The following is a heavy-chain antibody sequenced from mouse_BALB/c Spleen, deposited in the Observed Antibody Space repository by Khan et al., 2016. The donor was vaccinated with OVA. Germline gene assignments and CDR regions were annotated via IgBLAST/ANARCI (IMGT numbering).Heavy chain of an antibody. V-gene: IGHV1S137*01. D-gene: IGHD1-1*01. CDR1: GYTFTDYA. J-gene: IGHJ4*01. Sequence: QVRLQQSGPELVRPGVSVKISCKGSGYTFTDYAMHWVKQSHAKSLEWIGVISTYSGNTNYNQKFKGKATMTVDQSSSTAYMELARLTSEDSAIYYCARSYYGSSDAMDYWGQGSSDTVSS. CDR3: ARSYYGSSDAMDY. CDR2: ISTYSGNT.